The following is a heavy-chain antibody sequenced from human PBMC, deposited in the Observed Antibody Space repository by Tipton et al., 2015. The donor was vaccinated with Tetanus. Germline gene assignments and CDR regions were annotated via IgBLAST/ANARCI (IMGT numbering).Heavy chain of an antibody. CDR2: ISSSSSYI. CDR1: GFTFSSYS. CDR3: ARDERDIIVGAADFDY. V-gene: IGHV3-21*01. J-gene: IGHJ4*02. Sequence: SLRLSCAASGFTFSSYSMNWVRQAPGKGLEWVSSISSSSSYIYYADSVKGRFTISRDNAKNSLYLQMNSLRAEDTAVYYCARDERDIIVGAADFDYWGQGTLVTVSS. D-gene: IGHD1-26*01.